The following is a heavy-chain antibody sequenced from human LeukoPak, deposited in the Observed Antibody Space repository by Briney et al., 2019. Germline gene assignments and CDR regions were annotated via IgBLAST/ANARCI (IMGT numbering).Heavy chain of an antibody. V-gene: IGHV4-31*03. CDR1: GGSISSGGYS. CDR2: TYYSGST. Sequence: SETLSLTCTVSGGSISSGGYSWRWTRQHPGKGLEWIGYTYYSGSTYYNPSLKSRVTISVDTSKNQFSLKLSSVTAADTAVYYCARGRGLTSTGYYYYYMDVWGKGTTVTVSS. J-gene: IGHJ6*03. D-gene: IGHD1-1*01. CDR3: ARGRGLTSTGYYYYYMDV.